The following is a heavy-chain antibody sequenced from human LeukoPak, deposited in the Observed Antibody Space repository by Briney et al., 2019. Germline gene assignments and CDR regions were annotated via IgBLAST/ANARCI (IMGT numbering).Heavy chain of an antibody. V-gene: IGHV3-74*01. Sequence: PGGSLRLSCAASGFTFSRYWMHWVRQAPGKGPVWVSRINSDGSSTSYADSVKGRFTISRDNAKNTLYLQMNSLRAEDTAVYYCARESLTDIVVVGAFDIWGQGKMVTVSS. CDR1: GFTFSRYW. CDR3: ARESLTDIVVVGAFDI. CDR2: INSDGSST. J-gene: IGHJ3*02. D-gene: IGHD2-15*01.